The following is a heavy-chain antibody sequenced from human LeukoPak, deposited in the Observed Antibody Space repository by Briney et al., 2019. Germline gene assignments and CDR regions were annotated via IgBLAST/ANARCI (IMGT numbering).Heavy chain of an antibody. Sequence: SQTLSLTCTVSGGSISSGGYYWSWIRQHPGKGLEWIGYIYYSGSTYYNPSLKSRVTISVDTSKNQFSLKLSSVTAADTAVYYCARDMAPYHSSRAFAYWGQGTLVTVSS. CDR1: GGSISSGGYY. J-gene: IGHJ4*02. V-gene: IGHV4-31*03. CDR3: ARDMAPYHSSRAFAY. D-gene: IGHD3-22*01. CDR2: IYYSGST.